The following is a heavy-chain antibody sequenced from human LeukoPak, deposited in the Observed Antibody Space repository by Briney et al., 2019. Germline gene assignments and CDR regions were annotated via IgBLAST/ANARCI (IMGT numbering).Heavy chain of an antibody. D-gene: IGHD5-12*01. CDR2: ISYDGNDK. CDR3: ARSLRRTFRLSGYDSHAFDI. CDR1: GFTFSNYG. V-gene: IGHV3-30*03. J-gene: IGHJ3*02. Sequence: GGSLRLSCVASGFTFSNYGMHWVRQVPGKGLEWVAVISYDGNDKHYVKSVKGRFSISRDNAKNSLYMQMNSLRAEDTAVYYCARSLRRTFRLSGYDSHAFDIWGQGTMVTVSS.